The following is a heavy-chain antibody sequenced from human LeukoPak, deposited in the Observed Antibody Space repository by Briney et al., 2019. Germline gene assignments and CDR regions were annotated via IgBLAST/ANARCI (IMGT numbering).Heavy chain of an antibody. CDR1: GDSVSSNSAA. V-gene: IGHV6-1*01. J-gene: IGHJ4*02. D-gene: IGHD4-23*01. Sequence: SQTLSLTCAISGDSVSSNSAAWNWIRQSPSGGLEWLRRTYYRSKWYNEYAVSVKSRITINPDTSKNQFSLQLNSVTPEDTAVYYCTRSAAVGIDYWGQGTLVTVSS. CDR2: TYYRSKWYN. CDR3: TRSAAVGIDY.